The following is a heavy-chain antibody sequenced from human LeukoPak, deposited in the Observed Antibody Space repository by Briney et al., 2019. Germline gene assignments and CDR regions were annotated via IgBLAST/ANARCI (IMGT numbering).Heavy chain of an antibody. CDR2: ISAYNGNT. V-gene: IGHV1-18*01. Sequence: GSSVKVSCKASGGTFSSYTISWVRQAPGQGLEWMGWISAYNGNTNYAQKLQGRVTMTTDTSTSTAYMELRSLRSDDTAVYYCARDNVRGTTHYFDYWGQGTLVTVSS. J-gene: IGHJ4*02. CDR3: ARDNVRGTTHYFDY. CDR1: GGTFSSYT. D-gene: IGHD3-10*02.